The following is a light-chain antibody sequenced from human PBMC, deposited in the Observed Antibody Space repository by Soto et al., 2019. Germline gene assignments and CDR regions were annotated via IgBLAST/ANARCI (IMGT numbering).Light chain of an antibody. Sequence: EIVLTQSPATLSLSPGERATLSCMASQSVSSYLAWYQQKPGQAPRLLIYDASSRATGTPARFSGSGSGTDFTLTISSLEPEDFAVDYWQQRSNWYTFGQGTKLEIK. CDR1: QSVSSY. V-gene: IGKV3-11*01. J-gene: IGKJ2*01. CDR2: DAS. CDR3: QQRSNWYT.